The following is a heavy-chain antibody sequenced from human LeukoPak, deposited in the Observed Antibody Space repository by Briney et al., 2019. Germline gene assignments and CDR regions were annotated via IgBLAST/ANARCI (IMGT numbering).Heavy chain of an antibody. D-gene: IGHD3-22*01. CDR1: GYTFTSYY. Sequence: ASVKVSCKASGYTFTSYYMHWVRQAPGQGLEWMGIINPSGGSTSYAQKFQGRVTMTRDTSTSTVYMELSSLGSEDTAMYYCARAWYYYDSSGPVYYFDYWGQGTLVTVSS. CDR2: INPSGGST. J-gene: IGHJ4*02. CDR3: ARAWYYYDSSGPVYYFDY. V-gene: IGHV1-46*01.